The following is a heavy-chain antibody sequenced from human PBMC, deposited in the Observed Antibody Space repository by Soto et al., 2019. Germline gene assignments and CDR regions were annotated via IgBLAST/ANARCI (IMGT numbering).Heavy chain of an antibody. Sequence: GGSLRLSCAASGLTFSSYGMHWVRQAPGKGLEWVAVIWYDGSNKYYADSVKGRFTISRDNSKNTLYLQMNSLRAEDTAVYYCARDNYDSSGYYPDAFDIWGQGTMVTVSS. D-gene: IGHD3-22*01. CDR3: ARDNYDSSGYYPDAFDI. CDR2: IWYDGSNK. V-gene: IGHV3-33*01. J-gene: IGHJ3*02. CDR1: GLTFSSYG.